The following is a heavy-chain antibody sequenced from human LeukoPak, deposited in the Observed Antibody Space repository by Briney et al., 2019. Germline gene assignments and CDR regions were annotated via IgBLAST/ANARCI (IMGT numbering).Heavy chain of an antibody. CDR1: GFTFSHYW. CDR3: VRDGGVSGYDLLDY. Sequence: GALRLSCSASGFTFSHYWMTWVRQAPGKGLEWVAQINQDGSEEYYMDSVKARFTISRDNAKNSVFLQMNSLRAEDTAVYYCVRDGGVSGYDLLDYWGQGTLVTVSS. D-gene: IGHD5-12*01. J-gene: IGHJ4*02. CDR2: INQDGSEE. V-gene: IGHV3-7*01.